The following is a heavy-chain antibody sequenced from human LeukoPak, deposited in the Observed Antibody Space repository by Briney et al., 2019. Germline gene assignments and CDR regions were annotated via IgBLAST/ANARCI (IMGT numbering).Heavy chain of an antibody. CDR1: GFTFSDYY. J-gene: IGHJ4*02. Sequence: PGGSLRLSCAASGFTFSDYYMSWIRQAPGKGLEWVSYISSSGSTIYYADSVKGRFTISRDNAKNSLYLQMNSLRAEDTAVYYCARDSGQYYYDSSGYYYFDYWGQGTLVTVSS. CDR2: ISSSGSTI. V-gene: IGHV3-11*04. D-gene: IGHD3-22*01. CDR3: ARDSGQYYYDSSGYYYFDY.